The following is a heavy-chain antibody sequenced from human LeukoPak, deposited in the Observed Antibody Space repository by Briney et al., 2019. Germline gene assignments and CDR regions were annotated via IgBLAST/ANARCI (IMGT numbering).Heavy chain of an antibody. V-gene: IGHV3-48*03. CDR2: ISSGGNTI. D-gene: IGHD5-18*01. CDR1: GFTFSSYE. CDR3: AREGTAMVSFDY. J-gene: IGHJ4*02. Sequence: GGSLRLSCAASGFTFSSYEMNWVRQAPGKGLEWVSYISSGGNTIYYADSVKGRFTISRDNAKNSLYLQMNSLRAEDTAVYYCAREGTAMVSFDYRGQGTLVTVSS.